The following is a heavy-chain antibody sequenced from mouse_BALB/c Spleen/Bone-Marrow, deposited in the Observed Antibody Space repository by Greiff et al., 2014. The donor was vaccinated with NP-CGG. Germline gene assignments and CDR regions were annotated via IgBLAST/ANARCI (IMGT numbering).Heavy chain of an antibody. CDR1: GFTFSSYG. CDR3: ARHQRYYAMDY. V-gene: IGHV5-6*01. Sequence: EVHLVESGGDLVKPGGSLKLSCAASGFTFSSYGMSWGRQTPDKRLEWVATISSGGSNTYYPDSAKGRFTISRDNAKNTLYLQMSSLKSEDTAMYYCARHQRYYAMDYWGQGTSVTVSS. J-gene: IGHJ4*01. CDR2: ISSGGSNT.